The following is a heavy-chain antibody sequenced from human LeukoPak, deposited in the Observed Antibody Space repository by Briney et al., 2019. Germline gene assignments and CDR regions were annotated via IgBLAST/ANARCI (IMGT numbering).Heavy chain of an antibody. CDR3: ARDPGSHNSSGWYDY. D-gene: IGHD6-19*01. J-gene: IGHJ4*02. CDR1: GFGFSSYG. CDR2: ISFSGSTI. Sequence: GGSLRLSCEASGFGFSSYGMHWVRQAPGKGLEWVSYISFSGSTIYYADSVKGRFTISRDNAKNSLFLQMNSLRAEDTAVYYCARDPGSHNSSGWYDYWGQGTLVTVSS. V-gene: IGHV3-48*04.